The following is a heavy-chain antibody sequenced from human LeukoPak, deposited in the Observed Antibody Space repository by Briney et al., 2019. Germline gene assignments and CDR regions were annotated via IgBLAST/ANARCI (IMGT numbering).Heavy chain of an antibody. CDR3: ARSVVPAASNWFDP. Sequence: SETLSLTCTVSGGSISSSSYYWGWLRQPPGKGLEWIGSIYYSGSTYYNPSLKSRVTISVDTSKNQFSLKLSSVTAADTAVYYCARSVVPAASNWFDPWGQGTLVTVSS. CDR2: IYYSGST. V-gene: IGHV4-39*07. J-gene: IGHJ5*02. CDR1: GGSISSSSYY. D-gene: IGHD2-2*01.